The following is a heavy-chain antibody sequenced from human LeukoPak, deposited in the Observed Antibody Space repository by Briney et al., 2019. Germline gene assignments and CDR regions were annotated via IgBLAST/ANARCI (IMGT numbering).Heavy chain of an antibody. Sequence: GGSLRLSCLTSGFTFSTNAMSWVRQALGKGLEWISGISGSGASTYYADSVTGRFTISRDNSRNTLYLQMNSLGGDDTAVYYCAKDVGRWESLHFFDYWGQGTLVTVSS. CDR2: ISGSGAST. CDR1: GFTFSTNA. CDR3: AKDVGRWESLHFFDY. J-gene: IGHJ4*02. V-gene: IGHV3-23*01. D-gene: IGHD1-26*01.